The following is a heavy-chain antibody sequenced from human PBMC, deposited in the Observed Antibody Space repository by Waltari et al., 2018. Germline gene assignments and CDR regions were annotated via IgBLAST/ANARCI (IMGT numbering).Heavy chain of an antibody. J-gene: IGHJ4*02. D-gene: IGHD3-3*01. V-gene: IGHV1-69*12. CDR3: ARSYYDFWSGYYRGHDY. CDR1: GGTFSRYA. CDR2: IIPIFGTA. Sequence: QVQLVQSGAEVKKPGSSVKVSCKASGGTFSRYAISWVRQAPGQGLEWMGGIIPIFGTANYAQKFQGRVTITADESTSTAYMELSSLRSEDTAVYYCARSYYDFWSGYYRGHDYWGQGTLVTVSS.